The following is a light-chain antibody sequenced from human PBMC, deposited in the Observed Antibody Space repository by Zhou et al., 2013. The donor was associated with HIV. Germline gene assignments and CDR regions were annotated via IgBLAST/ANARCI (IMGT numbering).Light chain of an antibody. V-gene: IGKV1-5*01. CDR3: QQYANLIPYSFGQGVPYS. Sequence: DIQMTQSLSTLSTSVGERVTITCRASQSVGDWLAWYQQRPGKAPKLLIYVTSTLQSGVPSRFSGSGSGTDFTFTISSLQPEDIATYYCQQYANLIPYSFGQGVPYSFGQGTKVDIK. CDR2: VTS. CDR1: QSVGDW. J-gene: IGKJ2*03.